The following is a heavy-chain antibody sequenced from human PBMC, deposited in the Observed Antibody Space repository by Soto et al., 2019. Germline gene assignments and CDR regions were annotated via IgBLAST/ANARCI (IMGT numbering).Heavy chain of an antibody. V-gene: IGHV1-18*01. CDR2: INADNGNT. D-gene: IGHD3-10*01. CDR3: ARGKPGLRINYYYYYMDV. Sequence: SVKAPCKAAGYTFASYGIHWVRQAPEQRLEWMGWINADNGNTKYAQKLQGRVTMTTDTSTSTAYMELRSLRSDDTAVYYCARGKPGLRINYYYYYMDVWGKGTTVTVSS. CDR1: GYTFASYG. J-gene: IGHJ6*03.